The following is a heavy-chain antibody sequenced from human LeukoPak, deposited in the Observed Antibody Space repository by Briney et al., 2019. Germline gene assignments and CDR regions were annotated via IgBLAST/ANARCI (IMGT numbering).Heavy chain of an antibody. V-gene: IGHV3-7*03. CDR2: IKHDGSEE. CDR1: GFTISFYW. D-gene: IGHD2-21*01. J-gene: IGHJ4*02. CDR3: ARVQSNGRILIAGFEY. Sequence: RGSLRLSCVASGFTISFYWMSWVRQAPGKGLEWVASIKHDGSEEHYVDSVKGRFSISRDNAKNSLYLQVNSLRVEDTAVYHCARVQSNGRILIAGFEYWGQGTLVTVSS.